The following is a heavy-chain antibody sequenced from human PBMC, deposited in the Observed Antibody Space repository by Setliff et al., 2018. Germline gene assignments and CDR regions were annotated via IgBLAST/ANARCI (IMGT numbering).Heavy chain of an antibody. D-gene: IGHD2-21*01. CDR2: IYHSGST. Sequence: PSETLSLTCAVSGYSISSAYYWGWIRQPPGKGLEWIGSIYHSGSTYYNPSLKSRLTISVDTSKNQFSLKLSSVTAADTAVYYCARVALVVVIRNAFDIWGQGTMVTVSS. V-gene: IGHV4-38-2*01. J-gene: IGHJ3*02. CDR1: GYSISSAYY. CDR3: ARVALVVVIRNAFDI.